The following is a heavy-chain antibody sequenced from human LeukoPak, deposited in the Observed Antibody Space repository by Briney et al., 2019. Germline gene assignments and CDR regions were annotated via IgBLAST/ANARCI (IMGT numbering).Heavy chain of an antibody. D-gene: IGHD4-17*01. CDR1: GFPVSSNY. V-gene: IGHV3-53*01. CDR3: AVQDPSGYYGDYGY. Sequence: GGSLRLSCAASGFPVSSNYMSGVRPAPGKRLKWVSVIYSGGSTYYADSVNSRFTIARDNSKNTLYLQMNSLRAEDTAVYYCAVQDPSGYYGDYGYWGQGTLVTVSS. J-gene: IGHJ4*02. CDR2: IYSGGST.